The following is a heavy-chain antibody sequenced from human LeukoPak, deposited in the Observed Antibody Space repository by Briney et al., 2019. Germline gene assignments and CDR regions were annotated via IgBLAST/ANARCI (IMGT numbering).Heavy chain of an antibody. CDR1: GFTFDDYA. D-gene: IGHD3-22*01. CDR2: ISWDGGST. J-gene: IGHJ4*02. V-gene: IGHV3-43D*03. CDR3: AKDSSGYYWDY. Sequence: GGSLRLFCAASGFTFDDYAMHWVRQAPGKGLEWVSLISWDGGSTYYADSVKGRFTISRDNSKNSLYLQMNSLRAEDTALYYCAKDSSGYYWDYWGQGTLVTVSS.